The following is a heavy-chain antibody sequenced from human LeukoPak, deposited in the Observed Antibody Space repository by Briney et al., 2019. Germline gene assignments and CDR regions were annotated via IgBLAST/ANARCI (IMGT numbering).Heavy chain of an antibody. D-gene: IGHD6-13*01. CDR2: IYYSGST. Sequence: SETLSLTCTVSGDSLSSNSWSWIRQPPGKGLEWIGYIYYSGSTNYNPSLKSRVTISVDTSKNQFSLKLSSVTAADTAVYYCARLIAAAGTYSFDSGAKETLATVP. CDR3: ARLIAAAGTYSFDS. J-gene: IGHJ4*02. V-gene: IGHV4-59*08. CDR1: GDSLSSNS.